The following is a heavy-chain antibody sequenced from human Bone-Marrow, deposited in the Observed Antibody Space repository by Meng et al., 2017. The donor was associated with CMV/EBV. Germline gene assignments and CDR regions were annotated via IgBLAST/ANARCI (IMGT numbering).Heavy chain of an antibody. Sequence: SVKVSCKASGGTFSSYAISWVRQAPGQGLEWMGGIIPIFGTANYAQKFQGRVTMTTDTSTSTAYMELRSLRSDDTAVYYCARDFRTYPGGSYGGDAFDIWGQGTMVTVSS. D-gene: IGHD1-26*01. J-gene: IGHJ3*02. V-gene: IGHV1-69*05. CDR1: GGTFSSYA. CDR2: IIPIFGTA. CDR3: ARDFRTYPGGSYGGDAFDI.